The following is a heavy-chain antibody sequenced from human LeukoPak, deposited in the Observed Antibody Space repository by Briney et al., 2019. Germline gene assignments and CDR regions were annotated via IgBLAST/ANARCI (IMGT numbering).Heavy chain of an antibody. V-gene: IGHV4-34*01. J-gene: IGHJ1*01. CDR2: INHSGST. Sequence: SETLSLTCAVYGGSFSGYYWSWIRQPPGKGLEWIGEINHSGSTNYNPSLKSRVTISVDTSKNQFSLKPSSVTAADTAMYYCGTVSYDFWSGYYRPVEYFQHWGQGTLVTVSS. D-gene: IGHD3-3*01. CDR3: GTVSYDFWSGYYRPVEYFQH. CDR1: GGSFSGYY.